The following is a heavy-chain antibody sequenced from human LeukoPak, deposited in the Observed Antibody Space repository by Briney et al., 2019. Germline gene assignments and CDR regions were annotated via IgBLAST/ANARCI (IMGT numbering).Heavy chain of an antibody. CDR3: VVSGGWYGV. Sequence: ASVKVSCKASGGTFSSYGISWVRQAPGQGLQWMGEIIPLFGTRNYAQKFQGRLTITADESTTTAYMDLSSLTSEDTAVYYCVVSGGWYGVWGQGTLVTVSS. CDR1: GGTFSSYG. V-gene: IGHV1-69*13. CDR2: IIPLFGTR. J-gene: IGHJ4*02. D-gene: IGHD6-19*01.